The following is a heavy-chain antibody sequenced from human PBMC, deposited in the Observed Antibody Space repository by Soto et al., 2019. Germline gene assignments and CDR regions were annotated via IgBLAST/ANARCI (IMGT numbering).Heavy chain of an antibody. V-gene: IGHV1-8*01. J-gene: IGHJ4*02. CDR1: GYTFTSYD. D-gene: IGHD3-10*01. CDR3: ASEYFRSGHPDY. Sequence: ASVKVSCKASGYTFTSYDINWVRQATGQGLEWMGWMNPNSGNTGYAQKFQGRVTMTRNTSISTAYMELSSLRSEDTAVYYCASEYFRSGHPDYWGQGTLVTVSS. CDR2: MNPNSGNT.